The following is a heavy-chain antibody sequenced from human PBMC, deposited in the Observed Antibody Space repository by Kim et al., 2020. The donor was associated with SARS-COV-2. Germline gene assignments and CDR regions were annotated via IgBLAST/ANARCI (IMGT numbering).Heavy chain of an antibody. D-gene: IGHD5-12*01. J-gene: IGHJ4*02. V-gene: IGHV3-20*01. CDR3: ARGPSGYDPLDY. CDR1: GFTFDDYG. Sequence: GGSLRLSCAASGFTFDDYGMSWVRQAPGKGLEWVSGINWNGGSTGYADSVKGRFTISRDNAKNSLYLQMNSLRAEDTALYHCARGPSGYDPLDYWGQGTLVTVSS. CDR2: INWNGGST.